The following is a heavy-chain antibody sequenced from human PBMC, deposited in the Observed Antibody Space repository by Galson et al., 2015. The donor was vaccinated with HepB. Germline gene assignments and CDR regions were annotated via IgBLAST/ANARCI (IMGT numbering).Heavy chain of an antibody. CDR1: GFTFSSYA. V-gene: IGHV3-30-3*01. Sequence: SLRLSCAASGFTFSSYAMHWVRQAPGKGLEWVAVISYDGSNKYCADSVKGRFTISRDNSKNTLYLQMNSLRAEDTAVYYCAREWQWLVPQYYYYGMDVWAKGPRSPSP. D-gene: IGHD6-19*01. J-gene: IGHJ6*02. CDR3: AREWQWLVPQYYYYGMDV. CDR2: ISYDGSNK.